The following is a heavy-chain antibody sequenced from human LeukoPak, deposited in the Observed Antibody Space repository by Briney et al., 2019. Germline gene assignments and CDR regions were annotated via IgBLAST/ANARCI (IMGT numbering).Heavy chain of an antibody. CDR3: ARATYSSGWYWDPSDY. V-gene: IGHV4-39*07. CDR2: TYYSGST. Sequence: SETLSLTCTVSGGSISSSSYYWGWIRQPPGKGLEWIGSTYYSGSTYYNPSLKSRVTISVDTSKNQFSLKLSSVTAADTAVYYCARATYSSGWYWDPSDYWGQGTLVTVSS. D-gene: IGHD6-19*01. CDR1: GGSISSSSYY. J-gene: IGHJ4*02.